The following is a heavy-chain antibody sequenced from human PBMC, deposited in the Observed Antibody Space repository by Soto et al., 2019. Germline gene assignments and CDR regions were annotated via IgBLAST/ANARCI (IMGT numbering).Heavy chain of an antibody. V-gene: IGHV4-31*03. D-gene: IGHD2-2*01. CDR2: IYYSGST. Sequence: QVQLQESGPGLVKPSQTLSLTCTVSGGSISSGGYYWSWIRQHPGKGPEWIGYIYYSGSTYYNPSLKSRVTISVDTSKNQFSLKLSSVTAADTAVYYCARDPVVVPAATSYYYYGMDVWGQGTTVTVSS. J-gene: IGHJ6*02. CDR3: ARDPVVVPAATSYYYYGMDV. CDR1: GGSISSGGYY.